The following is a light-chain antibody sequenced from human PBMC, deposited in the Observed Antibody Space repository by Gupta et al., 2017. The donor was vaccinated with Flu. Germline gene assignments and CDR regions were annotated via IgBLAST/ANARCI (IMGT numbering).Light chain of an antibody. CDR1: QKISSN. V-gene: IGKV3-15*01. CDR2: GSS. J-gene: IGKJ2*01. Sequence: DILMTQSPATLSVSPGDRATLSCRASQKISSNLAWFQQKPGQAPRLLIYGSSTRATGIPARFTGSGSGTEFTLTISSLQSEDFAVYYCQQYNDWPFTFGQGTKLEI. CDR3: QQYNDWPFT.